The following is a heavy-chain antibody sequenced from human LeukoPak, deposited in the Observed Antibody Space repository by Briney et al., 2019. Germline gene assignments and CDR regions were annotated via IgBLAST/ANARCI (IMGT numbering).Heavy chain of an antibody. D-gene: IGHD3-3*01. CDR3: GGPNPLLERPSAMDV. CDR1: GFTVSSNY. V-gene: IGHV3-53*01. CDR2: IYSGGTT. Sequence: GGSLRLSCAASGFTVSSNYMSWVRQAPGKGLEWVSVIYSGGTTNYAESVKGRFTISRDNAKNSLYLQMNSLRAEDTAVYYCGGPNPLLERPSAMDVWGQGTTVTVSS. J-gene: IGHJ6*02.